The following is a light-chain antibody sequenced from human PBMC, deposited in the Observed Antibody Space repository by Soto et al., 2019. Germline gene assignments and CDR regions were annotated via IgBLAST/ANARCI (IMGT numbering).Light chain of an antibody. Sequence: QSALTQPASVSGSPVQSITISCTGTSSDVGGYNYVAWYQQHPGKAPKLIIYDVSNRPSGVSNRFSGSKSGNTASLTISGLQAEDEADYYCSSYTSSSTLVFGGGTKVTVL. CDR3: SSYTSSSTLV. CDR1: SSDVGGYNY. J-gene: IGLJ2*01. CDR2: DVS. V-gene: IGLV2-14*01.